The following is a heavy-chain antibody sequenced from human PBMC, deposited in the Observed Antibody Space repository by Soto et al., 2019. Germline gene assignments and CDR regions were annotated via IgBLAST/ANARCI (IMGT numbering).Heavy chain of an antibody. D-gene: IGHD4-17*01. Sequence: PSETLSLTCTVSGGSISNYYWSWIRQPPGKGLEWIGYIYYSGSTNYNPSLKSRVTISVDTSKNQFSLKLNSVTAADTAVYYCARVNYGNYYYCDGMDVSGRGTTVTVSS. CDR1: GGSISNYY. J-gene: IGHJ6*02. CDR2: IYYSGST. V-gene: IGHV4-59*01. CDR3: ARVNYGNYYYCDGMDV.